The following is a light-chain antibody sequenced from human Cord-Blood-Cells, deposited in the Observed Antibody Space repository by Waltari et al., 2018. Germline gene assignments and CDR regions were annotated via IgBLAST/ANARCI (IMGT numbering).Light chain of an antibody. CDR3: QQRSNWPRT. CDR2: DAS. CDR1: QSVSSY. V-gene: IGKV3-11*01. J-gene: IGKJ1*01. Sequence: EIVLTQSPATLSLSPGERATLSCRASQSVSSYLAWYQQKPGQAPRLLIYDASNMATVIPARCSGSGSGTDFTLTISSLEPEDFAVYYGQQRSNWPRTFGQGTKVEIK.